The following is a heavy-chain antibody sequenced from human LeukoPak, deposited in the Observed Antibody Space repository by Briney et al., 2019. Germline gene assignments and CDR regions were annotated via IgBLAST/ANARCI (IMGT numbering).Heavy chain of an antibody. CDR3: ARPGYSYGYRLDY. J-gene: IGHJ4*02. Sequence: HXXRQAPGQRLEWMGWINAGNGNTKYSQKFQGRVTITRDTSASTAYMELSSLRSEDTAVYYCARPGYSYGYRLDYWGQGTLVTVSS. CDR2: INAGNGNT. D-gene: IGHD5-18*01. V-gene: IGHV1-3*01.